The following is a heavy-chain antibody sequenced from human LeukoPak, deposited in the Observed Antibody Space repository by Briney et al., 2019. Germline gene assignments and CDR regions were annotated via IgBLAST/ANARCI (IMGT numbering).Heavy chain of an antibody. CDR1: GYTFTSYG. CDR3: ARGGPYPKWELRDYYYYMDV. D-gene: IGHD1-26*01. V-gene: IGHV1-18*01. CDR2: ISAYNGNT. J-gene: IGHJ6*03. Sequence: PGASVKVSCKASGYTFTSYGISWVRQAPGQGLEWMGWISAYNGNTNYAQKLQGRVTMTTDTSTSTAYMELSSLRSEDTAVYYCARGGPYPKWELRDYYYYMDVWGKGTTVTVSS.